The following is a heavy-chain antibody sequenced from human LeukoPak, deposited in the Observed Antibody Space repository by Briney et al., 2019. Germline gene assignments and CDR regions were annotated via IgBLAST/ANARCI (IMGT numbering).Heavy chain of an antibody. V-gene: IGHV4-34*01. CDR1: GVSFSGYY. CDR3: ARATDYDILTGFYYYYYGMDV. J-gene: IGHJ6*02. D-gene: IGHD3-9*01. Sequence: SETLSLTCAVYGVSFSGYYWSWIRQPPGKGLEWIGEINHSGSTNYNPSLKSRVTISVDTSKNQFSLKLSSVTAADTAVYYCARATDYDILTGFYYYYYGMDVWGQGTTVTVSS. CDR2: INHSGST.